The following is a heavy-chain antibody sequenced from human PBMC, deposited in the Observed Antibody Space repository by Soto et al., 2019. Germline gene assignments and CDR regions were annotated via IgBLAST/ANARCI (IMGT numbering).Heavy chain of an antibody. D-gene: IGHD2-15*01. J-gene: IGHJ5*01. V-gene: IGHV4-30-4*01. CDR3: ARGRYCLTGRCFPNWLDS. CDR1: GDSISTVDYF. CDR2: IYKSTTT. Sequence: PSETLSLTCSVSGDSISTVDYFWAWIRQPPGQALEYIGYIYKSTTTYYNPSFESRVAISLDTSKSQFSLNVTSVTAADTAVYFCARGRYCLTGRCFPNWLDSWGQGTLVTVS.